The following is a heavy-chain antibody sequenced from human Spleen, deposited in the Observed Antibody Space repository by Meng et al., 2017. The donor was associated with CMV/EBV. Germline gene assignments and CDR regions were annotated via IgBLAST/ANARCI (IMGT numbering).Heavy chain of an antibody. CDR3: AKARRWPPTEFDP. CDR2: ICSGGTI. J-gene: IGHJ5*02. CDR1: GFTVGNSY. Sequence: GGSLRLSCAVPGFTVGNSYMTWVRQAPGRGLDWVSLICSGGTINYADSVKGRFTISRDHSKNILYLQMNSLRAEDTAVYYCAKARRWPPTEFDPRGQGTLVTVSS. D-gene: IGHD5-24*01. V-gene: IGHV3-53*01.